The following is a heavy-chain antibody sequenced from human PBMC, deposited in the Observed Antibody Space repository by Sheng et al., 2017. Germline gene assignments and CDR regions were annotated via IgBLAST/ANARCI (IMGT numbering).Heavy chain of an antibody. J-gene: IGHJ4*02. CDR1: GFVFSDYE. V-gene: IGHV3-48*03. CDR2: ISNYGGTK. Sequence: EVQLEESGGGLVQPGGSLRLSCAASGFVFSDYEMNWVRQAPGKGLEWVAYISNYGGTKYYADSVKGRFTISRDNTKNLLYLQMNSLRAEDTAVYYCARDGELRFLEWLFDYWGQGTLVTVSS. D-gene: IGHD3-3*01. CDR3: ARDGELRFLEWLFDY.